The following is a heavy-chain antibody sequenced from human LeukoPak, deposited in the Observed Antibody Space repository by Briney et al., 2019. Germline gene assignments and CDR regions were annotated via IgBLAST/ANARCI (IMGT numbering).Heavy chain of an antibody. CDR1: GYTFTGYY. V-gene: IGHV1-2*02. CDR3: AREYSSAWYRKAAFDY. Sequence: GASVKVSCKASGYTFTGYYMHWVRQAPGQGLEWMGWINPNSGGTNYAQKFQDRVSVTTDTSTSTAYMELSRLRSDDTAVYYCAREYSSAWYRKAAFDYWGQGTLVTVSS. D-gene: IGHD6-19*01. CDR2: INPNSGGT. J-gene: IGHJ4*02.